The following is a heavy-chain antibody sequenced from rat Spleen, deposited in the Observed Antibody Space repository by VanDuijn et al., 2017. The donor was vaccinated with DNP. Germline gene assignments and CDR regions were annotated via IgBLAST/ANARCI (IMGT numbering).Heavy chain of an antibody. CDR2: ISPSGGTT. CDR3: ARWFNSGYYFDY. CDR1: GFTFSSYG. V-gene: IGHV5-19*01. J-gene: IGHJ2*01. Sequence: EVQLVESGGGLVQPGRSLKLSCAASGFTFSSYGMHWIRQAPTKGLEWVASISPSGGTTYYRDSVKGRFTISRDNAKTTLYLQMNSLRSEDMATYYCARWFNSGYYFDYWGQGVMVTVSS. D-gene: IGHD4-3*01.